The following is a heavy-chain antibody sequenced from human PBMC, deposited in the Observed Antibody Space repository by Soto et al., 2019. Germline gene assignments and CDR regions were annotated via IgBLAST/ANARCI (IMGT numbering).Heavy chain of an antibody. J-gene: IGHJ3*02. D-gene: IGHD3-22*01. CDR2: VYYSGST. CDR1: GASISSSY. CDR3: ARGYYDSSGQSNTFDI. Sequence: SETLSLTCTVSGASISSSYWSWIRQSPGKGLEWIGYVYYSGSTNYNPSLKSRVTISLDTSKNQFSLQLSSVTAADTAVYYCARGYYDSSGQSNTFDIWGQGTMVTVSS. V-gene: IGHV4-59*01.